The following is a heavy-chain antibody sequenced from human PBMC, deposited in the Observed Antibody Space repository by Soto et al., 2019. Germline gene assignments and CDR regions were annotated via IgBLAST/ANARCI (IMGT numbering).Heavy chain of an antibody. J-gene: IGHJ6*03. CDR2: ISGSGGST. D-gene: IGHD3-10*01. V-gene: IGHV3-23*01. Sequence: GGSLRLSCAASGFTFSSYAMSWVRQAPGKGLEWVSAISGSGGSTYYADSVKGRFTISRDNSKNTLYLQMNSLRAEDTAVYYCAVGIVGSGKEKHYYMDVWGKGTTVTVSS. CDR3: AVGIVGSGKEKHYYMDV. CDR1: GFTFSSYA.